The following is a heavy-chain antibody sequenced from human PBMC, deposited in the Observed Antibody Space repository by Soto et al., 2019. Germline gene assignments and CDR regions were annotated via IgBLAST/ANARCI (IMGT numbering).Heavy chain of an antibody. J-gene: IGHJ3*02. D-gene: IGHD7-27*01. Sequence: SETLSLTCTVSGGSISSSSYYWGWIRQPPGKGLEWIGSIYYSGSTYYNPSLKSRVTISGDTSKNQFSLKLSSVTAADTAVYYCARHPDPPSTGDGLDDAFDIWGQGTMVTV. CDR1: GGSISSSSYY. CDR3: ARHPDPPSTGDGLDDAFDI. V-gene: IGHV4-39*01. CDR2: IYYSGST.